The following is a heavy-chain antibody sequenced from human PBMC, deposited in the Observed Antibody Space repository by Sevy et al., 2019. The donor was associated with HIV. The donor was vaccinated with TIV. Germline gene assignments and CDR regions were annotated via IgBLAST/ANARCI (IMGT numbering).Heavy chain of an antibody. D-gene: IGHD6-13*01. Sequence: GGSLRLSCAASGFTFSSYSMNWVRQAPGKGLEWVSYISSSSSTIYYADSVKGRFNISRDNAKNSLYLQRNSLRAEDTAVYYCARLSGYSSSWSYFDYWGQGTLVTVSS. V-gene: IGHV3-48*01. CDR1: GFTFSSYS. J-gene: IGHJ4*02. CDR2: ISSSSSTI. CDR3: ARLSGYSSSWSYFDY.